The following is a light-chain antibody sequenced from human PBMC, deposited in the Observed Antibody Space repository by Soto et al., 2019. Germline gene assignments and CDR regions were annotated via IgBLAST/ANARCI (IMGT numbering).Light chain of an antibody. CDR2: AAS. CDR1: QSISSY. V-gene: IGKV1-39*01. Sequence: DIQMTQSPSSLSASVGDRVTITCRASQSISSYLNWYQQKPGKAPKLLIYAASSLQSGVPSRFSGSGSGTDFTLTISSPQPEDFATYYCQQSYSTLITFGQGTRLEIK. CDR3: QQSYSTLIT. J-gene: IGKJ5*01.